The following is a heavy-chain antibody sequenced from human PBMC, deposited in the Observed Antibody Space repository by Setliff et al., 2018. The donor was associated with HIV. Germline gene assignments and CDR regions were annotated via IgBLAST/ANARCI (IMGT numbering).Heavy chain of an antibody. Sequence: SETLSLTCAVYGGSFNGYSWTWIRQPPGKGLEWIGGINHSGSTNYNPSLKSRVTISVDTSKSQFSLRLNSVTATDTAVYYCARGSNPDSPGFIAYWYFDLWGRGTLVTVSS. CDR1: GGSFNGYS. CDR2: INHSGST. D-gene: IGHD4-4*01. J-gene: IGHJ2*01. V-gene: IGHV4-34*01. CDR3: ARGSNPDSPGFIAYWYFDL.